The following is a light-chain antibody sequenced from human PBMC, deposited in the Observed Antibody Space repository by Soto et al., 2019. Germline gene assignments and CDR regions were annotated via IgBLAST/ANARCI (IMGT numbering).Light chain of an antibody. CDR1: SSDVGNYNY. V-gene: IGLV2-14*03. Sequence: QSVLTQPAPGSGSPGQSITISSTGTSSDVGNYNYVSWYQQHPGKAPKLMIFGVSNRPSGVSDRFSGSKSGNTASLTISGLQAEDEADNHCSSFAGGYHVLGTGTKVTGL. J-gene: IGLJ1*01. CDR2: GVS. CDR3: SSFAGGYHV.